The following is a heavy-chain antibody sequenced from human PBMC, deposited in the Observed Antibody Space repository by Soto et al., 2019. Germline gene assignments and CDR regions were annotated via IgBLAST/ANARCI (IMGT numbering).Heavy chain of an antibody. V-gene: IGHV4-4*07. CDR1: GGSISGHY. J-gene: IGHJ1*01. CDR3: AREWSYRGNDF. Sequence: SETLSLTCTVSGGSISGHYWSWIRQSAGKGLEWFGRIYPSGSTDYNPSLNSRVTMSLDMSKNQFSLDLTSVTAADTAVYFCAREWSYRGNDFWGRGTLVTVSS. D-gene: IGHD5-12*01. CDR2: IYPSGST.